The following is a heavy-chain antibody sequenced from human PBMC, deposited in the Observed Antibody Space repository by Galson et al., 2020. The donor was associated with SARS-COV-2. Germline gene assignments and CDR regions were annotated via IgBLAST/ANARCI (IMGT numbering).Heavy chain of an antibody. CDR3: ARAITIFGVVIANFDY. J-gene: IGHJ4*02. V-gene: IGHV4-31*03. D-gene: IGHD3-3*01. Sequence: ETSETLSLTCTVSGGSISSGGYYWSWIRQHPGKGLESIGYIYYSGSTYYNPSLKSRVTISVDTSKNQFSLKLSSVTAADTAVYYCARAITIFGVVIANFDYWGQGILVTVSS. CDR2: IYYSGST. CDR1: GGSISSGGYY.